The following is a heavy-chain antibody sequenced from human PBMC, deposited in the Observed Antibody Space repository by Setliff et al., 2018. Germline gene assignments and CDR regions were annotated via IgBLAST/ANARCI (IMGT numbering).Heavy chain of an antibody. CDR2: MYYSGST. CDR3: ARHLLVQGTYHFDY. V-gene: IGHV4-39*01. Sequence: PSETLSLTCNVSGGSISSGSYYWGWIRQSPGKGLEWIGSMYYSGSTYYNPSLKGRVTLSVDTTKNQFSLKLTSMTTADTAVYFCARHLLVQGTYHFDYWGQGSPVTVSS. J-gene: IGHJ4*02. CDR1: GGSISSGSYY. D-gene: IGHD3-10*01.